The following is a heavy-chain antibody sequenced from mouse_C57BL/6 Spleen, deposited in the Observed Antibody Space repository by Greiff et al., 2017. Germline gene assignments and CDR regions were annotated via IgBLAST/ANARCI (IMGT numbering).Heavy chain of an antibody. CDR3: TSPNWDYYAMDY. CDR2: IDPETGGT. D-gene: IGHD4-1*01. V-gene: IGHV1-15*01. CDR1: GYTFTDYE. J-gene: IGHJ4*01. Sequence: QVQLQQSGAELVRPGASVTLSCKASGYTFTDYEMHWVKQTPVHGLEWIGAIDPETGGTAYNQKFKGKAILTADKPSSTAYMELRSLTSEDSAVYYCTSPNWDYYAMDYWGQGTSVTVSS.